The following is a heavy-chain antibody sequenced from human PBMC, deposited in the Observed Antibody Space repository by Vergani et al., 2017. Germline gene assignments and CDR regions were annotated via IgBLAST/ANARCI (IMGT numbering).Heavy chain of an antibody. CDR1: GDSITSGYYY. CDR3: AREVGYYCYMDV. Sequence: QVQLRESGPGLVKPSQTLSLTCTVSGDSITSGYYYWNWIRQPAGKGLEWIGRIYPTGSTNYNPSLRSRVTISVDTSKNQFSLELSSVTAAATAVYYCAREVGYYCYMDVWGKGTTVIVSS. V-gene: IGHV4-61*02. J-gene: IGHJ6*03. CDR2: IYPTGST.